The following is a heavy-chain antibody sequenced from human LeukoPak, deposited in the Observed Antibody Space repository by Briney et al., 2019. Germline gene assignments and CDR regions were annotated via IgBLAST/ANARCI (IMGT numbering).Heavy chain of an antibody. V-gene: IGHV3-21*01. CDR1: GFTFSSYS. CDR2: ISSSSSYI. Sequence: GGSLRLSCAASGFTFSSYSMNWVRQAPGKGREWVSSISSSSSYIYYADSVKGRFTISRDNAKNSLSLQMSSLRAEDTAVYYCARDSSGWLRELDYWGQGTLVTVSS. J-gene: IGHJ4*02. D-gene: IGHD6-19*01. CDR3: ARDSSGWLRELDY.